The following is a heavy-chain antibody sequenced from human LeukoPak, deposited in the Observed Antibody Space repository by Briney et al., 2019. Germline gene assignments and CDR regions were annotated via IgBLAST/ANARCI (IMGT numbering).Heavy chain of an antibody. CDR2: LSYDGNSK. J-gene: IGHJ6*02. V-gene: IGHV3-30*18. D-gene: IGHD5-18*01. CDR1: GFTFSGYG. Sequence: GSLRLSCAASGFTFSGYGMHWVRQAPGKGLEWVAVLSYDGNSKFYADSVKGRFTISGDNSKNTLYLQMNSLGAEDTAVYYCAKLRVSGYTYGYGLDVWGQGTTVTVSS. CDR3: AKLRVSGYTYGYGLDV.